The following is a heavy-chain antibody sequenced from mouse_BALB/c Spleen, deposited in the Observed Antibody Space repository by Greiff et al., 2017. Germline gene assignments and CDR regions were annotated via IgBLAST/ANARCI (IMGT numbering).Heavy chain of an antibody. Sequence: EVKVVESGGGLVKPGGSLKLSCAASGFTFSSYAMSWVRQTPEKRLEWVASISSGGSTYYPDSVKGRFTISRDNARNILYLQMSSLRSEDTAMYYCARNYGYDGGFDYWGQGTTLTVSS. CDR1: GFTFSSYA. CDR3: ARNYGYDGGFDY. V-gene: IGHV5-6-5*01. D-gene: IGHD2-2*01. CDR2: ISSGGST. J-gene: IGHJ2*01.